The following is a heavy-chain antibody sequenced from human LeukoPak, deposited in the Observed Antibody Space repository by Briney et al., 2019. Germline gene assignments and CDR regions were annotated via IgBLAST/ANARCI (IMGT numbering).Heavy chain of an antibody. CDR1: GGTFSSYA. D-gene: IGHD2-2*01. J-gene: IGHJ6*03. CDR3: ARDCSSTSCYPEGHYYYMDV. Sequence: SVKVSCKASGGTFSSYAISWVRQAPGQGLEWMGGIIPIFGTANYAQKFQGRVTITADESTSTAYMELSSLRSEDTAVYYCARDCSSTSCYPEGHYYYMDVWGKGTTVTVSS. V-gene: IGHV1-69*13. CDR2: IIPIFGTA.